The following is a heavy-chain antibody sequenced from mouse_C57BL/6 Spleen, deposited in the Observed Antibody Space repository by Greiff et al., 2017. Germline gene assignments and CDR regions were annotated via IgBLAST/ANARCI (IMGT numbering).Heavy chain of an antibody. CDR1: GYTFTSYW. CDR2: IDPSDSYT. V-gene: IGHV1-69*01. CDR3: ARGGSTMVKGAWFAY. Sequence: VQLQQPGAELVMPGASVKLSCKASGYTFTSYWMHWVKQRPGQGLEWIGEIDPSDSYTNYNQKFKGKSTLTVDKSSSTAYMQLSSLTSEDSAVYYCARGGSTMVKGAWFAYWGQGTLVTVSA. J-gene: IGHJ3*01. D-gene: IGHD2-2*01.